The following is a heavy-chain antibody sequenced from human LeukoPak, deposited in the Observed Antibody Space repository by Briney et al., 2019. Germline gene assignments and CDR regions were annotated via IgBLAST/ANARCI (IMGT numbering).Heavy chain of an antibody. CDR2: IYHSGST. V-gene: IGHV4-30-2*01. CDR3: ARDCSGGSCYDY. CDR1: GGSISSGGYS. J-gene: IGHJ4*02. D-gene: IGHD2-15*01. Sequence: PSQTLSLTCAVSGGSISSGGYSWSWIRQPPGKGLEWIGYIYHSGSTYHNPSLKSRVTISVDRSKNQFPLKLSSVTAADTAVYYCARDCSGGSCYDYWGQGTLVTVSS.